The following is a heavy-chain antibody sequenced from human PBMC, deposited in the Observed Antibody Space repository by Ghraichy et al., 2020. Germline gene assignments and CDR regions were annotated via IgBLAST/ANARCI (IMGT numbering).Heavy chain of an antibody. CDR2: IYWNDDK. CDR1: GFPLSASAIGVG. J-gene: IGHJ4*02. D-gene: IGHD2/OR15-2a*01. CDR3: AHNCFLDFVHGSYEFSLDY. Sequence: SGPTLVKPTETLTLTCTFSGFPLSASAIGVGVAWIRQPPGKALEWLAFIYWNDDKHYSPSLKSRLTITKDTSKNHVVLTMANMDPADTATYYCAHNCFLDFVHGSYEFSLDYWGQGTLVTVSS. V-gene: IGHV2-5*01.